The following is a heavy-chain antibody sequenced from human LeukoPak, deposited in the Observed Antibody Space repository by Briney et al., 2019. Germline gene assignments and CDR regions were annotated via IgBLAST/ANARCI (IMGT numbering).Heavy chain of an antibody. CDR1: GFTFDDYA. V-gene: IGHV3-43*02. CDR2: ISGDGGST. Sequence: PGGSLRLSCAASGFTFDDYAMHWVRQAPGKGLEWVSLISGDGGSTYYADSVKGRFTISRDNSKNSLYLQMNSLRTEDTALYYCAKDMLWFGEWPRGGFDYWGQGTLVTVSS. CDR3: AKDMLWFGEWPRGGFDY. J-gene: IGHJ4*02. D-gene: IGHD3-10*01.